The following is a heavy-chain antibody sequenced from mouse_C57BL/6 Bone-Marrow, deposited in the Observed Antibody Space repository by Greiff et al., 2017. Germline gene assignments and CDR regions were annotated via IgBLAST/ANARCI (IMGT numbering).Heavy chain of an antibody. D-gene: IGHD2-1*01. Sequence: QVQLQQSDAELVKPGASVKISCKVSGYTFTDHTIHWLKQRPEQGLAWIGYIYPRDGSTKYNEKFKGKATLTADKSSSTAYMQLNRLTSEDSAVYFCARALLLVTYGFAYWGQGTLVTVSA. CDR2: IYPRDGST. CDR1: GYTFTDHT. CDR3: ARALLLVTYGFAY. V-gene: IGHV1-78*01. J-gene: IGHJ3*01.